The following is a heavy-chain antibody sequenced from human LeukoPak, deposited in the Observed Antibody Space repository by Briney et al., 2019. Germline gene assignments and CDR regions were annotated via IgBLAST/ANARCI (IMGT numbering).Heavy chain of an antibody. CDR1: GYTFSNYG. V-gene: IGHV1-18*01. Sequence: GASMKVSCKTSGYTFSNYGISWVRQAPGQGLEWMGWITAYNGNRLYAQRFQGRITLTTDTSTSTSYMELRSLRSDDTAVYYCARETGDLYDYWGQGTLVTVSS. D-gene: IGHD7-27*01. CDR2: ITAYNGNR. J-gene: IGHJ4*02. CDR3: ARETGDLYDY.